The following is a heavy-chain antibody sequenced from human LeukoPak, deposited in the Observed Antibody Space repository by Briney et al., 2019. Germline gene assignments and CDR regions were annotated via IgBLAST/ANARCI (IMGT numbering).Heavy chain of an antibody. Sequence: SETLSLTCTVSGGSISSYYWSWIRQPPGKGLEWIGYIYYSGSTNYNPSLKSRVTISVDTSKNQFSLKLSSVTAADTAVYYCARVGVYCSGGSCYSWFDPWGQGTLVTVSS. CDR2: IYYSGST. V-gene: IGHV4-59*01. J-gene: IGHJ5*02. CDR1: GGSISSYY. D-gene: IGHD2-15*01. CDR3: ARVGVYCSGGSCYSWFDP.